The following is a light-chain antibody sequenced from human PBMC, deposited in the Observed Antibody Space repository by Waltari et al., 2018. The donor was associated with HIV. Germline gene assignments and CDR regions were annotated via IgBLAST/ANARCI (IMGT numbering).Light chain of an antibody. CDR1: SSKIGNNY. V-gene: IGLV1-47*01. Sequence: QSVLTQPPSASGTPGQRITISCSGSSSKIGNNYVHWYKPLPGPAPKLLIYRNTQRASGVPDRFSGSKSGTSASLAIIGLRSEDEADYYCVTWADRSSGPVVFGGGTKVTVL. J-gene: IGLJ2*01. CDR3: VTWADRSSGPVV. CDR2: RNT.